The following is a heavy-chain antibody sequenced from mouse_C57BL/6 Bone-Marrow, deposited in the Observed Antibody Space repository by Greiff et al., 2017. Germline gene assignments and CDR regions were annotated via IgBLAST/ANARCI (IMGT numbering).Heavy chain of an antibody. CDR1: GYTFTAYT. Sequence: VQLQQSGAELVKPGASVKLSCKASGYTFTAYTIHWVKQRSGQGLEWIGWFYSGSGSIKYNEKFKDKATLTADKSSSTVYMELSRLTSEDAAVYVCARRERDYYGSSHYFDYWGQGTTLTVSS. D-gene: IGHD1-1*01. CDR2: FYSGSGSI. V-gene: IGHV1-62-2*01. J-gene: IGHJ2*01. CDR3: ARRERDYYGSSHYFDY.